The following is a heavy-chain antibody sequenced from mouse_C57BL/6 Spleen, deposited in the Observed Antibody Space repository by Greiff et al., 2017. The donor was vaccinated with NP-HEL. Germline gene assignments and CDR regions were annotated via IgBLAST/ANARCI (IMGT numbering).Heavy chain of an antibody. V-gene: IGHV1-55*01. CDR2: IYPGSGST. CDR3: SKDDYYGSSY. D-gene: IGHD1-1*01. Sequence: QVHVKQSGAELVKPGASVKMSCKASGYTFTSYWITWVKQRPGQGLEWIGDIYPGSGSTNYNEKFKSKATLTVDTSSSTAYMQLSSLTSEDSAVCYCSKDDYYGSSYWGQGTTLTVSS. CDR1: GYTFTSYW. J-gene: IGHJ2*01.